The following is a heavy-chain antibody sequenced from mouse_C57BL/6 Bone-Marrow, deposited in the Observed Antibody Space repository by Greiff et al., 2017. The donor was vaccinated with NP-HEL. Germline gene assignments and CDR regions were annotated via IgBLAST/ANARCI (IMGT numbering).Heavy chain of an antibody. CDR1: GFTFSSYA. CDR2: ISSGGDYI. D-gene: IGHD2-4*01. J-gene: IGHJ4*01. V-gene: IGHV5-9-1*02. Sequence: EVHLVESGEGLVKPGGSLKLSCAASGFTFSSYAMSWVRQTPEKRLEWVAYISSGGDYIYYADTVKGRFTISRDNARNTLYLQMSSLKSEDTDMYYCTRGEGLRGGYAMDYWGQGTSVTVSS. CDR3: TRGEGLRGGYAMDY.